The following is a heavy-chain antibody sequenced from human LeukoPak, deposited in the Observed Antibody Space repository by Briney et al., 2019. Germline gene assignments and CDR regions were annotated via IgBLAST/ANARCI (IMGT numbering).Heavy chain of an antibody. Sequence: EPSETLSLTCTVSGGSISSYGWSWIRQPPGKGLEYIGYIFYSGSTNYNPSLKSRVTISVDTSKTHFSLRLSSVTAADTAVYYCARRGGGHAFDIWGQGTMVTVSS. CDR2: IFYSGST. J-gene: IGHJ3*02. V-gene: IGHV4-59*08. D-gene: IGHD3-16*01. CDR1: GGSISSYG. CDR3: ARRGGGHAFDI.